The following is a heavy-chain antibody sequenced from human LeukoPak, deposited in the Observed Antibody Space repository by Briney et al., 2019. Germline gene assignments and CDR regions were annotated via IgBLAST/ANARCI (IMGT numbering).Heavy chain of an antibody. CDR1: GYTFTSYG. Sequence: GASVKVSCKASGYTFTSYGISWVRQAPGQGLEWMGWISAYNGNTNYAQKLQGRVTMTTDTSTSTAYMELRSLRSDDTAVYYCARRPRLAAAGGFMDVWGKGTTVTVSS. CDR3: ARRPRLAAAGGFMDV. D-gene: IGHD6-13*01. V-gene: IGHV1-18*01. J-gene: IGHJ6*03. CDR2: ISAYNGNT.